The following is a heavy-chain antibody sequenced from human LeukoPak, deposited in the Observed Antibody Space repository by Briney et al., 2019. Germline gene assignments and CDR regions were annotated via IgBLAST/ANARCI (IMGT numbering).Heavy chain of an antibody. J-gene: IGHJ6*02. CDR1: GGSFSGYY. V-gene: IGHV4-34*01. D-gene: IGHD2-2*01. CDR3: ARVPGVVPAAVNFYYYYGMDV. CDR2: INHSGST. Sequence: SETLSLTCAVYGGSFSGYYWSWIRQPPGKGLEWIGEINHSGSTNFNPSLKSRVTISVDTSKNQFSLKLNSVTAADTAVYYCARVPGVVPAAVNFYYYYGMDVWGQGTTVTVSS.